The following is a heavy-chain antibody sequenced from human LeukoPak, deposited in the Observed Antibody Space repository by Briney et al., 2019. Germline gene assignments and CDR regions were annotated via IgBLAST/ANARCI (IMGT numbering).Heavy chain of an antibody. V-gene: IGHV6-1*01. Sequence: SQTLSLTCAISRDSVSSNSAAWNWIRQSPSRGLEWLGRTYYRSKWYNDYAVSVKSRITINPDTSKNQFSLQLNSVTPEDTAVYYCARDLCSSTSCRERKGAFDIWGQGTMVTVSS. CDR3: ARDLCSSTSCRERKGAFDI. D-gene: IGHD2-2*01. J-gene: IGHJ3*02. CDR1: RDSVSSNSAA. CDR2: TYYRSKWYN.